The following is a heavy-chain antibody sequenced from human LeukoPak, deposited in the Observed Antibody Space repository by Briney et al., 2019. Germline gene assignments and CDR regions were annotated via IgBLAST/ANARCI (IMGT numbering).Heavy chain of an antibody. V-gene: IGHV3-33*01. CDR2: IWYDGSNK. CDR1: GFTFSSYG. CDR3: ARAYKYYFDY. D-gene: IGHD1-1*01. J-gene: IGHJ4*02. Sequence: GRSLRLSCAASGFTFSSYGMHWVRQAPGKGLEWVAVIWYDGSNKYYADSVKGRFTISRDNSKNTLYLQMNSLRAEDTGVYYCARAYKYYFDYWGQGTLVTVSS.